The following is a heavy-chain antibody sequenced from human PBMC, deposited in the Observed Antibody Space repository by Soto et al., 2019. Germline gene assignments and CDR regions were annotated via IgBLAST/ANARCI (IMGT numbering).Heavy chain of an antibody. Sequence: PGECLKSSGEGSGYSFISYWIGWVRQMPGKGLEWMGIIYPGDSDTRYSPSFQGQVTISADKSISTAYLQWSSLKASDTAMYYCARKVFYGMDAWGQGTPVTVS. V-gene: IGHV5-51*01. CDR3: ARKVFYGMDA. J-gene: IGHJ6*02. CDR1: GYSFISYW. CDR2: IYPGDSDT.